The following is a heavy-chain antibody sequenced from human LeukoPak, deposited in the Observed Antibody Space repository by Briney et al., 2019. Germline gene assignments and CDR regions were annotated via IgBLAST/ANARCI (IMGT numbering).Heavy chain of an antibody. CDR3: AGGSNRGDY. J-gene: IGHJ4*02. V-gene: IGHV4-59*12. CDR2: FSNSGTT. D-gene: IGHD7-27*01. Sequence: SETLSLTCTVSGGSISVYYWRWVRQPPGKGLEWIGYFSNSGTTNQNPSLKSRVTMSVDTSKKQFSLKLSSVTAADTAVYYCAGGSNRGDYWGQGALVTVSS. CDR1: GGSISVYY.